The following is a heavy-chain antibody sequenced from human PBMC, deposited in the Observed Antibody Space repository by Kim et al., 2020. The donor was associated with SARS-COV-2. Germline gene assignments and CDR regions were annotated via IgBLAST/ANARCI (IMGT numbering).Heavy chain of an antibody. V-gene: IGHV3-74*01. D-gene: IGHD3-10*01. J-gene: IGHJ4*02. CDR3: ARGYGSGTNY. Sequence: STGYAAAVKGRFTISRDNAKNTLYLQMNSLRLEDTAIYYCARGYGSGTNYWGQGTLVTVST. CDR2: ST.